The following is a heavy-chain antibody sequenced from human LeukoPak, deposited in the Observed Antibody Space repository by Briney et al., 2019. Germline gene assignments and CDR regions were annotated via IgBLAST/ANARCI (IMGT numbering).Heavy chain of an antibody. CDR2: IRFDGSTK. CDR3: AGVVATTTSYNWFDP. V-gene: IGHV3-30*02. CDR1: GFTFSSYG. Sequence: GGSLRLSCAAYGFTFSSYGMHWVRQAPGKGLEWVAFIRFDGSTKYYADSVKGRFTISRDNSKNTLYLQMNSPTAEDTAVYYCAGVVATTTSYNWFDPWGQGTLVTVSS. D-gene: IGHD5-12*01. J-gene: IGHJ5*02.